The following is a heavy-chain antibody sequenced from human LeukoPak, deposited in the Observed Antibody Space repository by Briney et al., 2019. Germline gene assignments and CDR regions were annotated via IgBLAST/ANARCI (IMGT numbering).Heavy chain of an antibody. V-gene: IGHV3-21*01. Sequence: GGSLRLFCAASGFTFGSFSMTWVRQAPGKGLEWVSSISSSGTYIYYADSVKGRFTISRDNAKNSLYLQMNSLRAEDTAVYYCARDPGRSGGSCYSDYWGQGTLVTVSS. CDR3: ARDPGRSGGSCYSDY. CDR1: GFTFGSFS. CDR2: ISSSGTYI. D-gene: IGHD2-15*01. J-gene: IGHJ4*02.